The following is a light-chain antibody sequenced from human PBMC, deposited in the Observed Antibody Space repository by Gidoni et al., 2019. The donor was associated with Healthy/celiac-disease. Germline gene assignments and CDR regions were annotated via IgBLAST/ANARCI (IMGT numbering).Light chain of an antibody. CDR1: QSVSSN. V-gene: IGKV3-15*01. J-gene: IGKJ4*01. CDR3: QQYNNWTPLT. CDR2: GAS. Sequence: EIVMTQSPATLSVSPGERATLSCRDSQSVSSNSAWYQQKPGQAPRLLIYGASTRATSIPARFSGSGSGTEFTLTISSLQSEDFAVYYCQQYNNWTPLTFGGGTKVEIK.